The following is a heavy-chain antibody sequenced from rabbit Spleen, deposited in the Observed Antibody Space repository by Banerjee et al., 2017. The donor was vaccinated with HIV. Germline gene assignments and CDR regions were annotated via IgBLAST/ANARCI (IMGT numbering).Heavy chain of an antibody. J-gene: IGHJ4*01. D-gene: IGHD2-1*01. Sequence: QSLEESGGDMVKPGASLTLTCTASGFSFSSSYYMCWVRQAPGKGLEWIGCMYPDGVGSTAYASWAKGRFTISKTSSTTVTLQMTSLTAADTATYFCARGSAAMMMVITGYYLNLWGPGTLVTVS. CDR1: GFSFSSSYY. CDR3: ARGSAAMMMVITGYYLNL. CDR2: MYPDGVGST. V-gene: IGHV1S40*01.